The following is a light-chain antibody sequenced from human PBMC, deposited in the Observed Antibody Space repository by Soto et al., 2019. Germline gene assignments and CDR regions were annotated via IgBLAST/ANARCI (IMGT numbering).Light chain of an antibody. CDR2: DAS. J-gene: IGKJ1*01. CDR1: QDISNS. V-gene: IGKV1-9*01. CDR3: QQYNSYSRT. Sequence: DIQVTQAPSLLSATVGDRVTFTCRASQDISNSLAWYQQKPGKAPKPLIYDASTLQSGVPSRFSGSGSGTEFTLTISSLQPDDFATYYCQQYNSYSRTFGQGTKVDIK.